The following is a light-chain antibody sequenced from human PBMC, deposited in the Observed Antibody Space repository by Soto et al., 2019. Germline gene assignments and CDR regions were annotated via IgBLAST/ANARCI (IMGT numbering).Light chain of an antibody. Sequence: EIVLTQSPASLSLSPGDRATLSCRASQSVPRNLAWYQQRPGQAPRLLIYDASSRATGIPDRFTGSGSETSFTLTISSLQSEDFAVYYCQQYNNWPPSITFGQGTRRRL. CDR3: QQYNNWPPSIT. J-gene: IGKJ5*01. V-gene: IGKV3D-15*01. CDR1: QSVPRN. CDR2: DAS.